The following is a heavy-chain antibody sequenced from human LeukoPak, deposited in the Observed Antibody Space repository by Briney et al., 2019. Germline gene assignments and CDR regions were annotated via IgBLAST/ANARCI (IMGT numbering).Heavy chain of an antibody. V-gene: IGHV3-33*06. Sequence: GGSLRLSCAASGFTFSSYGMHWVRQAPGKGLEWVAVIWYDGSNKYYADSVKGRFTISRDNSKNTLYLQMNSLRAEDTAVYYCAKDRAAITMIVVVISDWGQGTLVTVSS. J-gene: IGHJ4*02. CDR2: IWYDGSNK. CDR3: AKDRAAITMIVVVISD. CDR1: GFTFSSYG. D-gene: IGHD3-22*01.